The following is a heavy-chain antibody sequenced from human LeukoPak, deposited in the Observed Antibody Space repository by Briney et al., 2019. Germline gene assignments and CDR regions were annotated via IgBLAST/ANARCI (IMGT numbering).Heavy chain of an antibody. Sequence: SVKVSCKASEGTYTSYAISSVGQAPGQRVEGMGGIIPIFGIANYAQKFQGRVTITADKTPSTAYMELRSLRSEDTAVYYCASDGGYCSGGSCPDAFDIWGQGTMVTVSS. V-gene: IGHV1-69*10. D-gene: IGHD2-15*01. CDR1: EGTYTSYA. J-gene: IGHJ3*02. CDR3: ASDGGYCSGGSCPDAFDI. CDR2: IIPIFGIA.